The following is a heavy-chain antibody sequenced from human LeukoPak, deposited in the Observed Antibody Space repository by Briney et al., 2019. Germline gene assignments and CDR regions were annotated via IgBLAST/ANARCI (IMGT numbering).Heavy chain of an antibody. CDR2: VSAHGVDK. V-gene: IGHV3-30*04. CDR3: ASFEAKGRYALFDY. Sequence: PGGSLRLSCAASGFAFSSYAMHWVPQAPGKGLEWLAVVSAHGVDKFYADSVKGRFTISKDNAKNSLYLQMNSLRAEDTAVYYCASFEAKGRYALFDYWGQGTLVTVSS. D-gene: IGHD3-16*01. J-gene: IGHJ4*02. CDR1: GFAFSSYA.